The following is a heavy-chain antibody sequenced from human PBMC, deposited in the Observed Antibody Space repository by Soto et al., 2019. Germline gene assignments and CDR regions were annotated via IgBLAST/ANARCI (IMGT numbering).Heavy chain of an antibody. Sequence: PSETLSLTCTVAGGSASSSNYYWGWIRQPPGKGLEWIGSIYYSGSTYYNPSLKSRVTISVDTSKNQFSLKLSSVTAADTAVYYCAGQPVNCNGGRCSHKAFARWGQGTLVTVSS. CDR3: AGQPVNCNGGRCSHKAFAR. CDR1: GGSASSSNYY. V-gene: IGHV4-39*01. J-gene: IGHJ4*02. D-gene: IGHD2-15*01. CDR2: IYYSGST.